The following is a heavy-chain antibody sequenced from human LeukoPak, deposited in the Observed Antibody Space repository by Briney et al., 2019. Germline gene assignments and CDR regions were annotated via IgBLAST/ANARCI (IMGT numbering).Heavy chain of an antibody. CDR2: ISGSGGTT. J-gene: IGHJ6*02. Sequence: GGSLRLSCAASGFTFSSYAMSWVRQAPGKGLEWVSAISGSGGTTYYSDSVKGRFTISRDNSKNTLYLQMNSLRAEDTAVYYCARDGRLLQEEIYYYYYGMDVWGQGTTVTVSS. CDR3: ARDGRLLQEEIYYYYYGMDV. V-gene: IGHV3-23*01. D-gene: IGHD1-26*01. CDR1: GFTFSSYA.